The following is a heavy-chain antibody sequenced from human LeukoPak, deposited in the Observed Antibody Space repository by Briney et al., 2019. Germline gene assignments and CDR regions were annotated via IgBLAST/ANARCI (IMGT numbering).Heavy chain of an antibody. J-gene: IGHJ6*02. CDR3: AREGYYYGSVYYYYGMDV. CDR2: IWYDGSNK. V-gene: IGHV3-33*01. D-gene: IGHD3-10*01. Sequence: SGGSLRLSRAASGFTFSSYGMHWVRQAPGKGLEWVAVIWYDGSNKYYADSVKGRFTISRDNSKNTLYLQMNSLRAEDTAVYYCAREGYYYGSVYYYYGMDVWGQGTTVTVSS. CDR1: GFTFSSYG.